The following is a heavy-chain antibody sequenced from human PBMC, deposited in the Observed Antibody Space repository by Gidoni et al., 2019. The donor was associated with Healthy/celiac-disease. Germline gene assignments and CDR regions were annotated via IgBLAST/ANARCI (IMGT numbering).Heavy chain of an antibody. Sequence: QVQLQESGPGLVKPSETLSLTCTVSGGSIDNHYWNWIRQPAGRGLEWIGRIYSSGSTNYNPSLKSRVTMSVDTSKNQFSLKLSSVTAADTAVYYCARGYQWLPYWGQGTLVTVSS. CDR2: IYSSGST. D-gene: IGHD6-19*01. J-gene: IGHJ4*02. V-gene: IGHV4-4*07. CDR1: GGSIDNHY. CDR3: ARGYQWLPY.